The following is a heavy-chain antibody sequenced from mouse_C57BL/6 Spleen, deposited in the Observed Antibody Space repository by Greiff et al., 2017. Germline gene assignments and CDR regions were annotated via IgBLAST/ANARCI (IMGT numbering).Heavy chain of an antibody. CDR3: ARRAAQAAWFAY. D-gene: IGHD3-2*02. CDR2: IDPANGNT. V-gene: IGHV14-3*01. J-gene: IGHJ3*01. Sequence: VHVKQSVAELVRPGASVKLSCTASGFNIKNTYMHWVKQRPEQGLEWIGRIDPANGNTKYAPKFQGKATRTADTSSNTAYLQLSSLTSEDTAIYYCARRAAQAAWFAYWGQGTLVTVSA. CDR1: GFNIKNTY.